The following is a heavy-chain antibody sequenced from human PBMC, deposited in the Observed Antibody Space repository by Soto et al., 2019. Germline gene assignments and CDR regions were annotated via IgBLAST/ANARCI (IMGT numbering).Heavy chain of an antibody. CDR3: AKDHAREQFVRGENWFDS. Sequence: EMQLLESGGGLVQPGASLRLSCSASGFTFSNYAMSWARQAPGKGLEWVSTISGSGVRTYYADSVKDRFTISRDNSKNTLDRQMNRRRAEDTAIYYCAKDHAREQFVRGENWFDSWGERSLVTVSS. CDR2: ISGSGVRT. V-gene: IGHV3-23*01. D-gene: IGHD6-6*01. J-gene: IGHJ5*01. CDR1: GFTFSNYA.